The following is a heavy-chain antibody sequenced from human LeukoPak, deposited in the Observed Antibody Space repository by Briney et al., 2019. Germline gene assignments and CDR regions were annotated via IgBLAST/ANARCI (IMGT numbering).Heavy chain of an antibody. Sequence: SETPSLTCAVYGGSFSGYYWSWIRQPPGKGLEWIGEINHSGSTNYNPSLKSRVTISVDTSKNQFSLKLSSVTAADTAVYYCARDLYDYSNYQASAFDIWGQGTMVTVSS. CDR1: GGSFSGYY. CDR2: INHSGST. D-gene: IGHD4-11*01. J-gene: IGHJ3*02. V-gene: IGHV4-34*01. CDR3: ARDLYDYSNYQASAFDI.